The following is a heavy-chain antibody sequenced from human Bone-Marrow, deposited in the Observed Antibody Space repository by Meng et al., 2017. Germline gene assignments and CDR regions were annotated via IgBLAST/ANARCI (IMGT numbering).Heavy chain of an antibody. Sequence: GESLKISCAASGFTASSNYMSWVRQAPGKGLEWVSVIYSGGSTYYADSVKGRFTISRHNSKNTLYLQMNSLRAEDTAVYYCARDRLNSSSWYYYYYGMDVWGQGNTV. CDR2: IYSGGST. V-gene: IGHV3-53*04. CDR1: GFTASSNY. CDR3: ARDRLNSSSWYYYYYGMDV. D-gene: IGHD6-13*01. J-gene: IGHJ6*02.